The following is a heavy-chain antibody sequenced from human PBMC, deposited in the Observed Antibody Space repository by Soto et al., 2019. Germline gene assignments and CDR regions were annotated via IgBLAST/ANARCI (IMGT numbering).Heavy chain of an antibody. V-gene: IGHV3-15*01. CDR1: SFTFSNAW. CDR3: ARHGDGTTFPDY. CDR2: IKSKTDGGTT. J-gene: IGHJ4*02. Sequence: VGSLRLSCEAPSFTFSNAWMSWVRQAPGKGLEWVGRIKSKTDGGTTDYAAPVKGRFTISRDDSKNMLYLQMNSLETEDTAAYYCARHGDGTTFPDYWGQGTLVTVSS. D-gene: IGHD1-1*01.